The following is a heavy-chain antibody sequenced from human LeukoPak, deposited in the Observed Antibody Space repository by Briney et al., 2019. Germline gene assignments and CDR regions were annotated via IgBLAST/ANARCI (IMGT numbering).Heavy chain of an antibody. V-gene: IGHV4-39*01. CDR2: IFYSGST. D-gene: IGHD5-24*01. CDR1: GGSINGNSYF. J-gene: IGHJ4*02. CDR3: VTLDGYNWVDY. Sequence: SETLSLTCTVSGGSINGNSYFWGWIRQPPGKGLEWIGNIFYSGSTKYSSSLKSRITISVDTSRNQFSLKMTSVTAADMAVYYCVTLDGYNWVDYWGQGTLVTVSS.